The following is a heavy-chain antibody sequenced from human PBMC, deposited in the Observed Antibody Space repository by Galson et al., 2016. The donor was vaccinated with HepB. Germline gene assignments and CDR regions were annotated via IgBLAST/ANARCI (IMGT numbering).Heavy chain of an antibody. CDR2: IYYSRTT. J-gene: IGHJ3*01. CDR3: ARLTSTGTFDAFDV. Sequence: TLSLTCDVSGGSISSGGYYWSWIRQLPGNGLEWIGYIYYSRTTYYNPSLRSRLSISAGPSKNQLSRELSSVNAADTDVYFCARLTSTGTFDAFDVWGQGTMVTASA. V-gene: IGHV4-31*11. D-gene: IGHD1-1*01. CDR1: GGSISSGGYY.